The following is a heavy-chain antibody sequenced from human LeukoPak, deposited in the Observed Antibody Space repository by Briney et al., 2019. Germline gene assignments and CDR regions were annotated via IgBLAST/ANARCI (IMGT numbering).Heavy chain of an antibody. J-gene: IGHJ4*02. CDR3: ARPYYDILTGYHRAYGY. CDR1: GGSFSGYY. Sequence: LETLSLTCAVYGGSFSGYYWSWIRQPPGKGLEWIGEINHSGSTNYNPSLKSRVTISVDTSKNQFSLKLSSVTAADTAVYYCARPYYDILTGYHRAYGYWGQGTLVTVSS. D-gene: IGHD3-9*01. CDR2: INHSGST. V-gene: IGHV4-34*01.